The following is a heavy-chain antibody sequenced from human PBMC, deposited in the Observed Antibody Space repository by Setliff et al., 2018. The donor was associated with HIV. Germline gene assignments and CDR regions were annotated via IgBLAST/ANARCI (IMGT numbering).Heavy chain of an antibody. V-gene: IGHV3-48*01. CDR3: VRGTLDF. J-gene: IGHJ4*02. Sequence: PGGSLRLSCAASGFTFSTYWMHWVRQAPGKGLVWVAQISSSGFPIYYADSVRGRFTASRDNGKNSLFLQMNSLRAEDTAVYYCVRGTLDFWGQGNLVTVSS. CDR1: GFTFSTYW. CDR2: ISSSGFPI.